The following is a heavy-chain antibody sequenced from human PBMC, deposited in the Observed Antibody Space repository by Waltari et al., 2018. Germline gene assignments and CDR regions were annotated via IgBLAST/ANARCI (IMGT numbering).Heavy chain of an antibody. Sequence: QVQLVESGGGVVQPGRSLRLSCAASGVTFSSYGMCGVRRAPGKGLEWVAVIWYDGSNKYYADSVKGRFTISRDNSKNTLYLQMNSLRAEDTAVYYCARDGNDYGEGGADYWGQGTLVTVSS. CDR2: IWYDGSNK. V-gene: IGHV3-33*01. CDR3: ARDGNDYGEGGADY. D-gene: IGHD4-17*01. J-gene: IGHJ4*02. CDR1: GVTFSSYG.